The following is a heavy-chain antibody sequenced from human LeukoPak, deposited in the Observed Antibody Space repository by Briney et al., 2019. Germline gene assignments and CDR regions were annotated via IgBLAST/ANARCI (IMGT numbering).Heavy chain of an antibody. Sequence: ASVTVSFTASVYTFIHYGIHWVRQAPGQGGEWLGWISANNGDTNYAQKLQGRFTMTTDTSTSTAYMELRSLTSDDTAVYYCARRGPAPYYYYMDVWGNGTTVTVSS. D-gene: IGHD3-10*01. CDR2: ISANNGDT. V-gene: IGHV1-18*01. CDR1: VYTFIHYG. CDR3: ARRGPAPYYYYMDV. J-gene: IGHJ6*03.